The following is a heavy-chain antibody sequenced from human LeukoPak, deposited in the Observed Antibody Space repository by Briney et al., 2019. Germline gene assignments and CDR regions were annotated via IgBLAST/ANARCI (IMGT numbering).Heavy chain of an antibody. V-gene: IGHV3-23*01. CDR2: ISGSGSST. D-gene: IGHD3-10*01. Sequence: GGSLRLSCAASGFTLSSYGMGWVRQAPGKELEWVSSISGSGSSTYYADSVKDRFTISRDSSKNTIYLQMNSLRAEDTAVFYCAKSGGGTTKNKYYFDYWGQGTLVTVSS. CDR3: AKSGGGTTKNKYYFDY. J-gene: IGHJ4*02. CDR1: GFTLSSYG.